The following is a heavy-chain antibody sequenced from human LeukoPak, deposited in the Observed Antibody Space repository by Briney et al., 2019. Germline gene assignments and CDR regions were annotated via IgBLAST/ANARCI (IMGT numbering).Heavy chain of an antibody. CDR3: ARTPHMVRGPPDY. J-gene: IGHJ4*02. Sequence: ASVKVSCKASGYTFTSYDINWVRQATGQGLEWMGWMNPNSGNTGYAQKFQGRVTMTRNTSISTAYMELSSLRSEDTAVYYCARTPHMVRGPPDYWGQGTLVTVSS. D-gene: IGHD3-10*01. CDR2: MNPNSGNT. CDR1: GYTFTSYD. V-gene: IGHV1-8*01.